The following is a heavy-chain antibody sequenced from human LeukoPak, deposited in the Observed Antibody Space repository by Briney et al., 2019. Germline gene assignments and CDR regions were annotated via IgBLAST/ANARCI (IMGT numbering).Heavy chain of an antibody. V-gene: IGHV1-69*04. CDR2: IIPILGIA. CDR1: GGTFSSYA. D-gene: IGHD3-22*01. CDR3: ARDRGGYYDSSGYYH. Sequence: SVKVSCKASGGTFSSYAISWVRQAPGQGLEWMGRIIPILGIANYAQKFQGRVTITADKSTSTAYMELSSLRSEDTAMYYCARDRGGYYDSSGYYHWGQGTLVTVSS. J-gene: IGHJ5*02.